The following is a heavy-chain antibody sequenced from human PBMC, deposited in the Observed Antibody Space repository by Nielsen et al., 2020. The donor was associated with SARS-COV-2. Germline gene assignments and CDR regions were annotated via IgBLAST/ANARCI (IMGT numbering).Heavy chain of an antibody. J-gene: IGHJ2*01. CDR1: GGSISSSNW. CDR2: IYHSGST. Sequence: SETLSLTCAVSGGSISSSNWWSWVRQPPGKGLEWIGEIYHSGSTNYNPSLKSRVTISVDTSKNQFSLKLSSVTAADTAVYYCARGRRDFWSGYYSSYFDLWGRGTLVTVSS. V-gene: IGHV4-4*02. CDR3: ARGRRDFWSGYYSSYFDL. D-gene: IGHD3-3*01.